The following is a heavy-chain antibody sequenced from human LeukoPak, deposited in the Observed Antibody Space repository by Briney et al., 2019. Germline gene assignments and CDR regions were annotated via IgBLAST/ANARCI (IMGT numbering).Heavy chain of an antibody. Sequence: WASVKLSCKASGYTFTSYGISWVRQAPGQWLEWMGWISAYNGNTNYAQKLQGRVTMTTDTSTSTAYMELRSLRSDDTAVYYCARNYYDILTGYSPAMGYWGQGTLVTVSS. CDR3: ARNYYDILTGYSPAMGY. V-gene: IGHV1-18*01. CDR1: GYTFTSYG. CDR2: ISAYNGNT. J-gene: IGHJ4*02. D-gene: IGHD3-9*01.